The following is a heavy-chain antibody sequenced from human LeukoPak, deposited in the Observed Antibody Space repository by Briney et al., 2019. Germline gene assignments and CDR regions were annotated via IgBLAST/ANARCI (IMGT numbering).Heavy chain of an antibody. CDR1: GYTFTGYY. J-gene: IGHJ6*03. V-gene: IGHV1-2*02. CDR3: ARDSFGIWFGELSFYYYMDV. CDR2: INPNSGGT. Sequence: ASVKVSCKAFGYTFTGYYMHWVRQAPGQGLEWMGWINPNSGGTNYAQKFQGRVTMTRDTSVSTAYMELSRLRSDDTAVYCCARDSFGIWFGELSFYYYMDVWGKGTTVTVSS. D-gene: IGHD3-10*01.